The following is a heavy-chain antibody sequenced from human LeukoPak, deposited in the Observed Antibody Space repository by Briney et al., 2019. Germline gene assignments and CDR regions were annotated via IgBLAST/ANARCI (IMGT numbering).Heavy chain of an antibody. V-gene: IGHV3-7*01. J-gene: IGHJ5*02. Sequence: GGSLRLSCAASGFSFGDYLMSWVRQAPGKGLEWVAHIRRDGTDKRYVDSVKGRFTISRDNAKSSLFLQMNSLRAEDTAVYFCARNLATVDSSWFDPWGQGTLVTVSS. CDR3: ARNLATVDSSWFDP. CDR2: IRRDGTDK. CDR1: GFSFGDYL. D-gene: IGHD6-13*01.